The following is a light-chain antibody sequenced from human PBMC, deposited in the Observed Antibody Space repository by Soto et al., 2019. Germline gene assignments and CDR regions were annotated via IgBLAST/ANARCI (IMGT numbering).Light chain of an antibody. CDR2: EDN. V-gene: IGLV6-57*03. CDR1: SGSIASNY. J-gene: IGLJ3*02. Sequence: NFMLTQPHSVSESPGKTVTISCTRSSGSIASNYVQWYQQRPGSAPTTVIYEDNQRPSGVPDRFSGSIDSSSSSASLTISGLKTEDEADYYCQSYDSSIPWVFGGGTKLTVL. CDR3: QSYDSSIPWV.